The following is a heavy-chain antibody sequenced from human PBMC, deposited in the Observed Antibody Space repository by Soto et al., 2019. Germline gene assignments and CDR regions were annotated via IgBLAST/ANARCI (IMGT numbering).Heavy chain of an antibody. CDR1: GFAFSTYA. CDR3: AKGFRFGYDFLFPDY. D-gene: IGHD3-3*01. Sequence: GSLRLSCAASGFAFSTYAMSWVRQAPGKGLEWVSGINNSGGTTYYADSVKGRFTISRDNSKNTLYLQMNSLRAEDTAVYYCAKGFRFGYDFLFPDYWGQGTLVTVSS. CDR2: INNSGGTT. V-gene: IGHV3-23*01. J-gene: IGHJ4*02.